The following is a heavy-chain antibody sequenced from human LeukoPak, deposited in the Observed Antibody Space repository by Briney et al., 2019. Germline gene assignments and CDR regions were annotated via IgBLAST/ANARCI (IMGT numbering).Heavy chain of an antibody. CDR1: GGSICSSSYY. Sequence: PSETLSLTCTVSGGSICSSSYYWGWIRQPPGKGLEWIGYIYYSGSTNYNPSLKSRVTISVDTSKNQFSLKLSSVTAADTAVYYCAGAWAYGSGSELDDYWGQGTLVTVSS. J-gene: IGHJ4*02. CDR3: AGAWAYGSGSELDDY. CDR2: IYYSGST. V-gene: IGHV4-61*05. D-gene: IGHD3-10*01.